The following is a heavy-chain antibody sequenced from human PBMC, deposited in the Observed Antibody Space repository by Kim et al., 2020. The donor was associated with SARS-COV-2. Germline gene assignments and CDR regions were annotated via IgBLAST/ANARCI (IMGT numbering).Heavy chain of an antibody. Sequence: SETLSLTCTVSGGSISSSSYYWGWIRQPPGKGLEWIGSIYYSGSTYYNPSLKSRVTISVDTSKNQFSLKLSSVTAADTAVYYCARVGSTYYFAYWGQGTLVTVSS. CDR2: IYYSGST. CDR1: GGSISSSSYY. D-gene: IGHD2-2*01. V-gene: IGHV4-39*07. CDR3: ARVGSTYYFAY. J-gene: IGHJ4*02.